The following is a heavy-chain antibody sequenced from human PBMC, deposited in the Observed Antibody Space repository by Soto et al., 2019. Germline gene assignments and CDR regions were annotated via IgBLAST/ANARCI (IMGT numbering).Heavy chain of an antibody. CDR1: GFTFSSYG. D-gene: IGHD6-13*01. V-gene: IGHV3-30*18. CDR2: ISYDGSNK. J-gene: IGHJ4*02. CDR3: AKDDSSSWPISTGGKPDY. Sequence: SGGSLRLSCAASGFTFSSYGMHWVRQAPGKGLEWVAVISYDGSNKYYADSVKGRFTISRDNSKNTLYLQMNSLRAEDTAVYYCAKDDSSSWPISTGGKPDYWGQGTLVTVSS.